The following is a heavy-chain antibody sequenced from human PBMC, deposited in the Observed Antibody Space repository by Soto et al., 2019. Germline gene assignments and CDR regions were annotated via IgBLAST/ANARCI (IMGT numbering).Heavy chain of an antibody. CDR3: ARSGNSFSYYDY. Sequence: PGGSLRPSCAVSVFTSKRYSMNWVRQAPGKGLECVSSISSSSTNVYYADSVKGRFTISGDNAKNSLYLQMNSLRAEDTALYYCARSGNSFSYYDYWGQGTLVTVSS. CDR1: VFTSKRYS. CDR2: ISSSSTNV. D-gene: IGHD2-15*01. J-gene: IGHJ4*02. V-gene: IGHV3-21*01.